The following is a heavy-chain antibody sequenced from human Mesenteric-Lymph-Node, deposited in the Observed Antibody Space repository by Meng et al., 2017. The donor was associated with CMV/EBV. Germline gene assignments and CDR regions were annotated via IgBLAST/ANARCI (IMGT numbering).Heavy chain of an antibody. Sequence: GESLKISCGASGFNLSSFEMNWVRQAPGKGLEWVSYISGTGTTKYYADSVKGRFTISRDVAKDSLYLVMNSLSAEDTAVYYCARDYSASRAHMSPRAYHYALDVWGQGTSVTVSS. J-gene: IGHJ6*02. V-gene: IGHV3-48*03. CDR3: ARDYSASRAHMSPRAYHYALDV. CDR2: ISGTGTTK. CDR1: GFNLSSFE. D-gene: IGHD6-13*01.